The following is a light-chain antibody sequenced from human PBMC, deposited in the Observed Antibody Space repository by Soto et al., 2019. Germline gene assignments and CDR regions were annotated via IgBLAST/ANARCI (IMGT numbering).Light chain of an antibody. CDR1: SSDVGSYNL. J-gene: IGLJ1*01. Sequence: QSVLTQPASVSGSPGQSITISCAGTSSDVGSYNLVSWYQQHPGKAPKFMIYEGSKRPSGVSNRFSGSKSGNTASLTISGLQAEDEADYYCRSYAGSSTYVFGTGTKVTVL. CDR3: RSYAGSSTYV. V-gene: IGLV2-23*01. CDR2: EGS.